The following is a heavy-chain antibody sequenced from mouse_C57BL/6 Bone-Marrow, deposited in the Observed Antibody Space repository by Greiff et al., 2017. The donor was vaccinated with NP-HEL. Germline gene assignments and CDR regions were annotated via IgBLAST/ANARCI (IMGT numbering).Heavy chain of an antibody. CDR2: ISNLAYSI. D-gene: IGHD4-1*01. CDR3: ASLGLGRFYAMDY. J-gene: IGHJ4*01. Sequence: EVMLVESGGGLVQPGGSLKLSCAASGFTFSDYGMAWVRQAPRKGPEWVAFISNLAYSIYYADTVTGRFTISRENAKNTLYLDMSSLRSEDTAMYYCASLGLGRFYAMDYWGQGTSVTVSS. CDR1: GFTFSDYG. V-gene: IGHV5-15*01.